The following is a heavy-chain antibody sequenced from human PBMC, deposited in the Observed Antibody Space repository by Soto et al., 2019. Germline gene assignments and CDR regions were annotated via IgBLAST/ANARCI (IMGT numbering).Heavy chain of an antibody. CDR1: GFTFSNYG. J-gene: IGHJ6*02. CDR2: ISYDVNNK. Sequence: GGSLRLSCAVSGFTFSNYGMHWVRQAPGKGLEWVALISYDVNNKYYADSVKGRFTISRDNSKNTLFLQMNGLRAEDTAVYYCSKGGSKAGMDVWGQGTTVTVSS. D-gene: IGHD1-26*01. CDR3: SKGGSKAGMDV. V-gene: IGHV3-30*18.